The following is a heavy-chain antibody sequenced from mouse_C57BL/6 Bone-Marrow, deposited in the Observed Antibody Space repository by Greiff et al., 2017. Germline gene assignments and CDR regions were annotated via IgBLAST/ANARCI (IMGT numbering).Heavy chain of an antibody. V-gene: IGHV1-81*01. CDR1: GYTFTSYG. CDR2: IYPRSGNT. D-gene: IGHD1-1*01. CDR3: ARFHYYGSTHWYFDV. Sequence: QVQLKESGAELVRPGASVKLSCKASGYTFTSYGISWVKQRTGQGLEWIGEIYPRSGNTYYNEKFKGKATLTADKSSSTAYMELRSLTSEDSAVYFCARFHYYGSTHWYFDVWGTGTTVTVSS. J-gene: IGHJ1*03.